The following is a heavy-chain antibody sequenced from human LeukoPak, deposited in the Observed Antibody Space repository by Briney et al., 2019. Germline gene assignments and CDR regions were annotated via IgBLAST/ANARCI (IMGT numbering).Heavy chain of an antibody. CDR3: ERDAYSSGCNRTFDDYYGMDV. J-gene: IGHJ6*02. CDR2: TYYRSKWNN. CDR1: VDSLSSNIDA. V-gene: IGHV6-1*01. D-gene: IGHD6-19*01. Sequence: SQTLSLTCAISVDSLSSNIDAWNWIRHSPSRGLEWLGRTYYRSKWNNDYAVSVKSRITINPDTSKTQFSLQLNSVTPGAAAVYYCERDAYSSGCNRTFDDYYGMDVWGQGTTVTVSS.